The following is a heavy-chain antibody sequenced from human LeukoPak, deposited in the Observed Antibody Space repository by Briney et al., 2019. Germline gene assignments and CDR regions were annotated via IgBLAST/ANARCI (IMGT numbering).Heavy chain of an antibody. J-gene: IGHJ6*02. CDR3: AMITMVRGYYGMDV. CDR2: MNPNSGNT. CDR1: GYTFTSYG. V-gene: IGHV1-8*01. Sequence: ASVKVSCKASGYTFTSYGINWVRQATGQGLEWMGWMNPNSGNTGYAQKFQGRVTMTRNTSISTAYMELSSLRSEDTAVYYCAMITMVRGYYGMDVWGQGTTVTVSS. D-gene: IGHD3-10*01.